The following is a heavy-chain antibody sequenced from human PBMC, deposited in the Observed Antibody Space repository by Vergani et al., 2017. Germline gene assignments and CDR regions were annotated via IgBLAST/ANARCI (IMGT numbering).Heavy chain of an antibody. Sequence: QVQLQETGPGLVKPSQTLSLTCTVPGGSISSGSYYWSWIRQPAGKGLEWIGRIYTSGSTNYNPALKSRVTISVETSKNQFSLKLSSVTAADTAVYYCAGEGSPWGFWIPRFDYWGQGTLVTVSS. CDR2: IYTSGST. V-gene: IGHV4-61*02. D-gene: IGHD3-3*01. CDR3: AGEGSPWGFWIPRFDY. J-gene: IGHJ4*02. CDR1: GGSISSGSYY.